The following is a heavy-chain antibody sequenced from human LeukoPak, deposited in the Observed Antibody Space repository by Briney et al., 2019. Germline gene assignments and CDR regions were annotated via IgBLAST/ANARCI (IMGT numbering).Heavy chain of an antibody. CDR2: ISYDRSNK. J-gene: IGHJ4*02. CDR3: ARGGYSTDYYDSSKRVDY. D-gene: IGHD3-22*01. Sequence: PGGSLRLSCAASGFTFSSYAMHWVRQAPGKGLEWVAVISYDRSNKYYADSVKGRFTISRDNSKNTLYLQMNSLRAEDTAVYYCARGGYSTDYYDSSKRVDYWGQGTLVTVSS. CDR1: GFTFSSYA. V-gene: IGHV3-30*04.